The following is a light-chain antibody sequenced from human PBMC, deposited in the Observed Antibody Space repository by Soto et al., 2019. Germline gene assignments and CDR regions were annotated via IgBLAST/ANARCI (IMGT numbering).Light chain of an antibody. CDR2: GAS. V-gene: IGKV1-12*01. Sequence: DIQMTQSPSSVSASVGDRVTSTCRASQGVSSWLAWYQQKPGRAPKLLIYGASTLQSGVPSRFSGSGSGTDFSLTINTLQPEDCATYDGQPADTFPLTFGGGTKVEIE. CDR3: QPADTFPLT. CDR1: QGVSSW. J-gene: IGKJ4*01.